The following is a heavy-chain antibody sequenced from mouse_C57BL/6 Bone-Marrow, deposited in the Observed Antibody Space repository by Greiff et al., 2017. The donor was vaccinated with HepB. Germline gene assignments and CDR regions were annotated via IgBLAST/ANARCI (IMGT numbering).Heavy chain of an antibody. CDR3: ARIYGSSYGYFDV. CDR2: IWTGGGT. V-gene: IGHV2-9-1*01. J-gene: IGHJ1*03. Sequence: QVQLQQSGPGLVAPSQRLSITCTVSGFSLTSYAISWVRQPPGKGLEWLGVIWTGGGTNYYSALKSRLSISKDNSKSQVFLKMNSLQTDDTARYYCARIYGSSYGYFDVWGTGTTVTVSS. CDR1: GFSLTSYA. D-gene: IGHD1-1*01.